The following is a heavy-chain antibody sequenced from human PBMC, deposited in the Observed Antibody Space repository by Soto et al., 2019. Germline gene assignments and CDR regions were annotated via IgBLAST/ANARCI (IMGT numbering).Heavy chain of an antibody. V-gene: IGHV4-39*01. CDR3: ASKAAVAFDI. Sequence: SETLSLTCTVSGGSISSSSYYWGWIRQPPGKGLEWIGSIYYSGSAYYNPSLKSRVTISVDTSKNQFSLKLSSVTAADTAVYYCASKAAVAFDIWGQGTMVTVSS. CDR2: IYYSGSA. J-gene: IGHJ3*02. CDR1: GGSISSSSYY. D-gene: IGHD6-13*01.